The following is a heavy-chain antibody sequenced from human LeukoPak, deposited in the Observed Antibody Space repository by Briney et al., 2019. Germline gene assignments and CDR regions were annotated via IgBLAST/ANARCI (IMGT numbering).Heavy chain of an antibody. CDR2: ISGSGGST. CDR3: ARVVREYSSSWYVHYYYYYMDV. CDR1: GFTFSSYA. D-gene: IGHD6-13*01. Sequence: GGSLRLSCAASGFTFSSYAMSWVRQAPGKGLEWVSAISGSGGSTYYADSVKGRFTISRENAKNSLYLQMNSLRAGDTAVYYCARVVREYSSSWYVHYYYYYMDVWGKGTTVTVSS. J-gene: IGHJ6*03. V-gene: IGHV3-23*01.